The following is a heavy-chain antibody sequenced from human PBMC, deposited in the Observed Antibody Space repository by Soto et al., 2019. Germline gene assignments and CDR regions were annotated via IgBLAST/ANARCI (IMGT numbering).Heavy chain of an antibody. CDR1: GGAIGGYY. Sequence: SETLSLTCSLSGGAIGGYYWSWIRQPPGKALEWIGYVSYSGSTDYHPSLKSRVSISIDTSKNQFSLKMISVTAADTAVYYCARNGSDSGWFFFDPWGQGALVTVSS. D-gene: IGHD6-19*01. V-gene: IGHV4-59*01. J-gene: IGHJ5*02. CDR3: ARNGSDSGWFFFDP. CDR2: VSYSGST.